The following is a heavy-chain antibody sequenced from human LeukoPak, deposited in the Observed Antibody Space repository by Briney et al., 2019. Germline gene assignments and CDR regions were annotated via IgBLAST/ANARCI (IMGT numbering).Heavy chain of an antibody. V-gene: IGHV1-69*04. CDR2: IIPILGIA. CDR1: GGTFSSYA. CDR3: ARTHEDNWFDP. Sequence: SVKVSCKASGGTFSSYAISWVRQAPGQGLEWMGRIIPILGIANYAQKFQGRVTITADKSTSTAYMELSSLRSEDTAVDYCARTHEDNWFDPWGQGTLVTVSS. J-gene: IGHJ5*02.